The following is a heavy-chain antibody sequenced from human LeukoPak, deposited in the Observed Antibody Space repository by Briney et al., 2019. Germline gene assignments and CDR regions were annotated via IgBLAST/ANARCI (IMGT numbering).Heavy chain of an antibody. CDR3: AKDIVVVPAAKDAFDI. CDR2: ISHDGGNK. Sequence: GTSLRLSCAASGFTFSVYGMHWVRQGPGKGLEWVALISHDGGNKNYTDSVKGRFTISRDNSKNTLYLQMNSLRAEDTAVYYCAKDIVVVPAAKDAFDIWGQGTTVTVSS. CDR1: GFTFSVYG. D-gene: IGHD2-2*01. V-gene: IGHV3-30*18. J-gene: IGHJ3*02.